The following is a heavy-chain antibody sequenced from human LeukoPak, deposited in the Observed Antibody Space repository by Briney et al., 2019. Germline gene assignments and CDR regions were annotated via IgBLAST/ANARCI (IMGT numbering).Heavy chain of an antibody. CDR1: GGSISSSYY. Sequence: SETLSLTCAVSGGSISSSYYWSWIRQPPGKGLEWIGYIYYSGSTNYNPSLKSRVTISVDTSKNQFSLKLSSVTAADTAVYYCARGGWDYWGQGTLVTVSS. J-gene: IGHJ4*02. D-gene: IGHD1-26*01. CDR3: ARGGWDY. V-gene: IGHV4-59*08. CDR2: IYYSGST.